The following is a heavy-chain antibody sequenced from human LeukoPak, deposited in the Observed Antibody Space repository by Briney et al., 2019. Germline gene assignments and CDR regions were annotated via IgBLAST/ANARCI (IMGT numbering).Heavy chain of an antibody. CDR2: ISGGGDTT. CDR1: GFTFSNFG. V-gene: IGHV3-23*01. D-gene: IGHD3-22*01. CDR3: AKTNGYYDY. Sequence: GGSLRLSCAASGFTFSNFGMSWVRQAPGRGLEWVSGISGGGDTTYYAESVKGRVTISRDNSKNTLFLQMNSLSAEDTAVYYCAKTNGYYDYWGQGTLVAVSS. J-gene: IGHJ4*02.